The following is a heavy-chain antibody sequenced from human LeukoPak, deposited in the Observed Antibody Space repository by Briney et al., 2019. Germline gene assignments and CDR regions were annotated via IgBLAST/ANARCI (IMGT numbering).Heavy chain of an antibody. CDR1: GFTFSTYA. Sequence: PGGSLRLSCAASGFTFSTYAMHWVRQAPGKGLEWVAVISYDGNYKYYADSVKGRFIISRDNSENTLYLQMNSLRVEDTAVYYCARDWGSSGWYNWFDPWGQGILVTVSS. CDR2: ISYDGNYK. CDR3: ARDWGSSGWYNWFDP. D-gene: IGHD3-16*01. J-gene: IGHJ5*02. V-gene: IGHV3-30-3*01.